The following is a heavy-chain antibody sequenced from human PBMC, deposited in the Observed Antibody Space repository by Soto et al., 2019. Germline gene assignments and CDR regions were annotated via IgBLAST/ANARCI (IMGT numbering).Heavy chain of an antibody. CDR1: GFTFSSYW. D-gene: IGHD1-26*01. CDR2: INSDGSST. CDR3: AREDGVVGSSSAFDH. J-gene: IGHJ4*02. Sequence: GGSLSLSCAASGFTFSSYWMHWVRQAPGKGLVWVSRINSDGSSTSYADSVKGRFTISRDNAKNSLYLQMNRLRAEDTAIYYCAREDGVVGSSSAFDHWGLGTLVTVS. V-gene: IGHV3-74*01.